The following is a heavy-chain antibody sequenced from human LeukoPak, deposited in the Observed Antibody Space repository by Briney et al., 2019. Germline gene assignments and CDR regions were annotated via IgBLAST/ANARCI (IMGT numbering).Heavy chain of an antibody. J-gene: IGHJ4*02. Sequence: ASVKVSCKASGYTFTGYYMHWVRQAPGQGLEWMGWINPNSGGTNYAQKFQGRVSLTRDTSISTAYMELSRLRSDDTAIYYCARPLSPYQYYFAYWGQGSLITVSS. D-gene: IGHD2/OR15-2a*01. CDR3: ARPLSPYQYYFAY. V-gene: IGHV1-2*02. CDR2: INPNSGGT. CDR1: GYTFTGYY.